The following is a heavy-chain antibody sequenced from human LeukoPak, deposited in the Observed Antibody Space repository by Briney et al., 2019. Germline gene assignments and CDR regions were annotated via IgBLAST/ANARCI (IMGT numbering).Heavy chain of an antibody. D-gene: IGHD2-15*01. Sequence: GGSLRLSCVASEFIFSNYWMSWVRQAPGKGLEWVANIKEDESDKEYVDSVKGRFTTSRDNAKNSLYLQMNSLRAEDTAVYYCSRDPYSSGGYGAFDMWGQGTMVTVSS. J-gene: IGHJ3*02. CDR2: IKEDESDK. V-gene: IGHV3-7*01. CDR3: SRDPYSSGGYGAFDM. CDR1: EFIFSNYW.